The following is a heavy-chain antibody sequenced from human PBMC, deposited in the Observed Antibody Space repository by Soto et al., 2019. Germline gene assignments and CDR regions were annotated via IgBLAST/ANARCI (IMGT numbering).Heavy chain of an antibody. J-gene: IGHJ4*02. Sequence: QVQLVQSGAEVKKPGASVKVSCKASGYTFTSYDINWVRQATGQGLEWMGWMNPNRGNTGYAQKFQGRVTMTRNTSISTAYMELSSLRSEDTAVYYCARGRLLWFGELLGYWGQGTLVTVSS. CDR2: MNPNRGNT. CDR1: GYTFTSYD. V-gene: IGHV1-8*01. CDR3: ARGRLLWFGELLGY. D-gene: IGHD3-10*01.